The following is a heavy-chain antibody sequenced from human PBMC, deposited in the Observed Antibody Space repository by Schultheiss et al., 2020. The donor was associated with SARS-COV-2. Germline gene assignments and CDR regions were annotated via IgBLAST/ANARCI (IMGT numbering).Heavy chain of an antibody. D-gene: IGHD4-17*01. J-gene: IGHJ6*02. CDR3: AKDSRQDYGDPFYYGMDV. CDR1: GFTFSNAW. Sequence: GGSLRLSCAASGFTFSNAWMSWVRQAPGKGLEWVSAISGSGGSTYYADSVKGRFTISRDNSKNTLYLQMNSLRAEDTAVYYCAKDSRQDYGDPFYYGMDVWGQGTTVTVSS. CDR2: ISGSGGST. V-gene: IGHV3-23*01.